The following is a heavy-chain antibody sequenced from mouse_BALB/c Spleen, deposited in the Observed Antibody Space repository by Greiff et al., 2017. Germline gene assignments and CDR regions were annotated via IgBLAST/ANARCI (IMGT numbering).Heavy chain of an antibody. Sequence: DVMLVESGGGLVKPGGSLKLSCAASGFTFSDYYMYWVRQTPEKRLEWVATISDGGSYTYYSDSVKGRFTISRDNAKNNLYLQMSSLKSEDTAMYYCARDLGNYDAMDYWGQGTSVTVSS. D-gene: IGHD2-1*01. CDR3: ARDLGNYDAMDY. CDR1: GFTFSDYY. V-gene: IGHV5-4*02. J-gene: IGHJ4*01. CDR2: ISDGGSYT.